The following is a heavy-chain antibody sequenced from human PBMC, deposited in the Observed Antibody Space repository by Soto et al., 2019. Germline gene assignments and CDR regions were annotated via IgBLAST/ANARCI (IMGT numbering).Heavy chain of an antibody. J-gene: IGHJ6*02. CDR1: GGTFSSYA. D-gene: IGHD3-3*01. CDR3: ARDYDFWSGLGVDV. V-gene: IGHV1-69*12. CDR2: IIPIFGTA. Sequence: QVQLVQSGAEVKKPGSSVKVSCKASGGTFSSYAISWVRQAPGQGLEWMGGIIPIFGTANYAQKFQGRVTITADESTSTAYMGLSSLRSEDTAVYYCARDYDFWSGLGVDVWGQGTTVTVSS.